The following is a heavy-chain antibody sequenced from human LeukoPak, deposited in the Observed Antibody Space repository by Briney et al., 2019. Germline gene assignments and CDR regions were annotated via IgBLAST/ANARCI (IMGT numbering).Heavy chain of an antibody. CDR1: GGSISSSSYY. J-gene: IGHJ4*02. CDR3: AREIPGVIIDY. D-gene: IGHD2-21*01. CDR2: IYYSGST. Sequence: MSSETLSLTCTVSGGSISSSSYYWSWIRQAPGKGLEWIGYIYYSGSTNYNPSLKSRVTISVDTSKNQFSLKLSSVTAADTAVYYCAREIPGVIIDYWGQGTLVTVSS. V-gene: IGHV4-61*01.